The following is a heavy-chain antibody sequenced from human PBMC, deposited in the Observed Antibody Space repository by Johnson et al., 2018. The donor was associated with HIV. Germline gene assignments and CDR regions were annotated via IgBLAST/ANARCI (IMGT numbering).Heavy chain of an antibody. CDR3: AKDGDLTGTDAFDI. D-gene: IGHD1/OR15-1a*01. J-gene: IGHJ3*02. V-gene: IGHV3-20*04. CDR2: INWNGGRI. Sequence: VQLVESGGGLVQPGGSLRLSCVVSGFTVSSYYMSWVRQAPGKGLEWVSGINWNGGRIGYADSVKGRFTISRDNAKNSLYLQMNSLGADDTALYYCAKDGDLTGTDAFDIWGQGTMVTVSS. CDR1: GFTVSSYY.